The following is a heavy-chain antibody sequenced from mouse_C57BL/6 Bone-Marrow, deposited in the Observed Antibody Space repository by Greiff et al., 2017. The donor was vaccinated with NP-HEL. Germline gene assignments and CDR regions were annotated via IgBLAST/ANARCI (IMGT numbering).Heavy chain of an antibody. V-gene: IGHV1-22*01. D-gene: IGHD2-4*01. CDR1: GYTFTDYN. J-gene: IGHJ4*01. Sequence: VQLHQSGPELVKPGASVKMSCKASGYTFTDYNMHWVKQSHGKSLEWIGYINPNNGGTSYNQKFKGKATLTVNKSSSTAYMELRSLTSEDSAVYYCAREYDYDLYYAMDYWGQGTSVTVSS. CDR3: AREYDYDLYYAMDY. CDR2: INPNNGGT.